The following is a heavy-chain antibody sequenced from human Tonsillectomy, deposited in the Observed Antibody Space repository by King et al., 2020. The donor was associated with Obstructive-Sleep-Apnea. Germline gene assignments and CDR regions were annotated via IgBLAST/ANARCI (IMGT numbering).Heavy chain of an antibody. D-gene: IGHD4-23*01. J-gene: IGHJ3*02. Sequence: AQLVQSGGGLVQPGGSLRLSCAASGFTFSSYDMHWVRQATGKGLEWVSAIGSAGDTYYPGSVKGRLTISSENAKNSLYLQMNSLRAGDTAVYYCARDLGWGAFDIWGQGTMVTVSS. CDR2: IGSAGDT. CDR1: GFTFSSYD. V-gene: IGHV3-13*04. CDR3: ARDLGWGAFDI.